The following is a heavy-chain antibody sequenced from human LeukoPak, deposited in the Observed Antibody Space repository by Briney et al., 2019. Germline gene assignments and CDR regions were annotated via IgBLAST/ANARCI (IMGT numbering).Heavy chain of an antibody. CDR2: INPNSGGT. Sequence: ASVTVSCKASGYTFTGYYMHWVRQAPGQGLEWMGRINPNSGGTNYAQKFQGRVTMTRDTSISTAYMELSRLRSDDTAVYYCARARYYDSSGYYYEGDDWFDPWGQGTLVTVSS. V-gene: IGHV1-2*06. CDR1: GYTFTGYY. D-gene: IGHD3-22*01. CDR3: ARARYYDSSGYYYEGDDWFDP. J-gene: IGHJ5*02.